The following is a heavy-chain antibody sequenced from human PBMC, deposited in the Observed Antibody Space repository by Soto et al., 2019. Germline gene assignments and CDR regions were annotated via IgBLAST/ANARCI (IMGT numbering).Heavy chain of an antibody. V-gene: IGHV3-53*01. CDR3: AREGRGEAGLYSYAHFDY. Sequence: PGGSLRLSCAASGFTVSSNYMSWVRQAPGKGLEWVSVIYSGGSTHYADSVKGRFTISRDNSKNTLYLQMNSLRAEDTAVYYCAREGRGEAGLYSYAHFDYWGQGTLVTVSS. CDR1: GFTVSSNY. J-gene: IGHJ4*02. CDR2: IYSGGST. D-gene: IGHD5-18*01.